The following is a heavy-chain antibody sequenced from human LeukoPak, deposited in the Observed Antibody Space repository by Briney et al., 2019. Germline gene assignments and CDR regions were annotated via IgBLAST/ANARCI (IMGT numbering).Heavy chain of an antibody. CDR1: GFIFSNYA. Sequence: PGGSLRLSCSASGFIFSNYAMHWVRQAPGKGLEYVSAISSNGGSTYYADSVKGRFTISRDNSKNTLYLQMSSLRAEDTAVHYCVKGKGIAVTSLDYWGQGTLVTVSS. CDR2: ISSNGGST. D-gene: IGHD6-19*01. J-gene: IGHJ4*02. CDR3: VKGKGIAVTSLDY. V-gene: IGHV3-64D*06.